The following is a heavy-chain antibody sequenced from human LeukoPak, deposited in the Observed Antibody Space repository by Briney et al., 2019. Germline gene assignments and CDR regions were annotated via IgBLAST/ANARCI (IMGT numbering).Heavy chain of an antibody. CDR2: IIPNSGAT. CDR1: GYTFTGYY. CDR3: ARDLELERNRWNYFES. D-gene: IGHD1-1*01. J-gene: IGHJ4*02. Sequence: ASVKVSCKASGYTFTGYYMHWVRQAPGQGLEWMGWIIPNSGATNYAQNFQGRVTMTRDTSISTAYMELNRLTSDDTAVYYCARDLELERNRWNYFESWGQGTLVTVSS. V-gene: IGHV1-2*02.